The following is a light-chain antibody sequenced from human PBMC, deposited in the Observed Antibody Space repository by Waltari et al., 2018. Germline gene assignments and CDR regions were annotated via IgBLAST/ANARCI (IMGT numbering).Light chain of an antibody. J-gene: IGKJ4*01. Sequence: EIVLTQSPGTLSLSPGERATLSCRASRSVSSSYLAWYQQKPGQPPRLLIYGASSRAPGIPDRFSGSGSGTDFTLTISRLEPEDFAVYYCQQSGTSPLTFGGGTKVAIK. CDR2: GAS. CDR3: QQSGTSPLT. CDR1: RSVSSSY. V-gene: IGKV3-20*01.